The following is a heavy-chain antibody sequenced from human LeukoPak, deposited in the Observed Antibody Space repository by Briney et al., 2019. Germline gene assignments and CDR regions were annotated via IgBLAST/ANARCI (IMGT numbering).Heavy chain of an antibody. J-gene: IGHJ4*02. D-gene: IGHD3-3*01. CDR3: ARGSRHDGFWSGYFTLPDY. CDR2: ISYDGSNK. CDR1: GFTFSSYA. Sequence: GGSLRLSCAASGFTFSSYAMSWVRQAPGKGLEWVAVISYDGSNKYYADSVKGRFTISRDNSKNTLYLQMNSLRAEDTAVYYCARGSRHDGFWSGYFTLPDYWGQGTLVTVSS. V-gene: IGHV3-30-3*01.